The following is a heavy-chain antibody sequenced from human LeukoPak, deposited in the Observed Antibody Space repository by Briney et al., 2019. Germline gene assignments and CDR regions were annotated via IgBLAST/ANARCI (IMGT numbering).Heavy chain of an antibody. Sequence: KPSETLSLTCGVSGDSIRSGTWWGWVRQPPGQGLEWIGEISHSGTTNCNPSLKSRVSMSVDRSKNQFSLNLNSVTAADTAVYYCATNWNYRLDYWGQGTLVTVSS. CDR3: ATNWNYRLDY. V-gene: IGHV4-4*02. CDR2: ISHSGTT. J-gene: IGHJ4*02. CDR1: GDSIRSGTW. D-gene: IGHD1-1*01.